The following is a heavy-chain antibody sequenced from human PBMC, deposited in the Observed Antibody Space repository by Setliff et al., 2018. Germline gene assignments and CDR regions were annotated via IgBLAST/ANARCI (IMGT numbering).Heavy chain of an antibody. V-gene: IGHV3-30*02. CDR2: ILYDVSNK. D-gene: IGHD2-15*01. CDR1: GFTFSTYG. Sequence: GGSLRLSCAASGFTFSTYGMHWVRQVTGKGLEWVAYILYDVSNKYYVDPVKGRFTVSRDNSKDTLYLQMNSLRVEDSAIYYCVCFSWRGCSGDACYSGDDSFDMWGQGTEVTVSS. CDR3: VCFSWRGCSGDACYSGDDSFDM. J-gene: IGHJ3*02.